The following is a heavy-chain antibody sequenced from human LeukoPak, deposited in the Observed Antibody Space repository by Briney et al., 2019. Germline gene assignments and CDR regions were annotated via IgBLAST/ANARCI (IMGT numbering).Heavy chain of an antibody. Sequence: GESLQISCKGSGYRFTTYWIGWVRQMPGKGLEWMGIIYSGDPDTRYSPSFQGQVTISADKSISTAYLQWSSLKASDTAIYYCARRDSNSPFDYWGQGTLVTVSS. J-gene: IGHJ4*02. V-gene: IGHV5-51*01. D-gene: IGHD3-22*01. CDR2: IYSGDPDT. CDR3: ARRDSNSPFDY. CDR1: GYRFTTYW.